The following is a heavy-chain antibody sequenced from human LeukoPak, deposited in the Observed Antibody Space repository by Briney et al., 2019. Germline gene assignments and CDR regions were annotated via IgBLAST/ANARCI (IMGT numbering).Heavy chain of an antibody. CDR1: GGTFSSYA. J-gene: IGHJ4*02. CDR2: IIPIFGTA. V-gene: IGHV1-69*06. D-gene: IGHD6-6*01. Sequence: ASVKVSCKASGGTFSSYAISWVRQAPGQGLEWMGGIIPIFGTANYAQKFQGRVTITADKSTSTAYMELSSLRSEDTAVYYCARDLEYSSSSSYFDYWGQGTLVTVSS. CDR3: ARDLEYSSSSSYFDY.